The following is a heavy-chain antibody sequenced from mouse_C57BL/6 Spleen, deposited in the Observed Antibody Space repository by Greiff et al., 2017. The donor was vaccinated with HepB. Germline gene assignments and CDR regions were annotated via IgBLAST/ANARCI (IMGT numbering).Heavy chain of an antibody. Sequence: QVQLKQSGAELARPGASVKLSCKASGYTFTSYGISWVKQRTGQGLEWIGEIYPRSGNTYYNEKFKGKATLTADKSSSTAYMELRSLTSEDSAVYFCARPLLGYNYFDYWGQGTTLTVSS. J-gene: IGHJ2*01. V-gene: IGHV1-81*01. CDR1: GYTFTSYG. D-gene: IGHD1-2*01. CDR2: IYPRSGNT. CDR3: ARPLLGYNYFDY.